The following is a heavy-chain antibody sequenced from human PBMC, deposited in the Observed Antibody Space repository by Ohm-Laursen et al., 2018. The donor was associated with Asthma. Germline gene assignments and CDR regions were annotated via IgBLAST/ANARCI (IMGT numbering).Heavy chain of an antibody. D-gene: IGHD2-15*01. Sequence: GSLRLSCSASGFTFSNYAMTWVRQAPGKGLEWVSTISLGGGGTYFADSVRGRFTISRDNSNNMLYLHMNSLRAEDTAVYYCAKGVVVVAATEKYYYYGMDVWGQGTTVTVSS. CDR1: GFTFSNYA. CDR3: AKGVVVVAATEKYYYYGMDV. V-gene: IGHV3-23*01. J-gene: IGHJ6*02. CDR2: ISLGGGGT.